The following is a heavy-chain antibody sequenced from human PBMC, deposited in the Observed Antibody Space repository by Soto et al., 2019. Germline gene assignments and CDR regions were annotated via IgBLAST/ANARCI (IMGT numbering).Heavy chain of an antibody. CDR3: ARDGGDLVVVTAIGAGSQGGYFDY. V-gene: IGHV3-30-3*01. Sequence: QVQLVESGGGVVQPGRSLRLSCAASGFTFSSYAMHWVRQAPGKGLEWVAVISYDGSNKYYADSVKGRFTISRDNSKNTLYLQMNSLRAEDTAVYYCARDGGDLVVVTAIGAGSQGGYFDYWGQGTLVTFSS. CDR1: GFTFSSYA. J-gene: IGHJ4*02. CDR2: ISYDGSNK. D-gene: IGHD2-21*02.